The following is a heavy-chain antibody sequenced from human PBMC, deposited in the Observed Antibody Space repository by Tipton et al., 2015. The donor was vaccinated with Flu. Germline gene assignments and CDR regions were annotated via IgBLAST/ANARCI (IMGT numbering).Heavy chain of an antibody. CDR1: GDSMGSRYY. D-gene: IGHD4-11*01. J-gene: IGHJ5*02. CDR2: IHRAGNT. CDR3: ARRDYGNYVSEPKNWFDT. V-gene: IGHV4-38-2*01. Sequence: TLSLTCSVSGDSMGSRYYWGWIRQAPGKGLEWIANIHRAGNTYYNPSLKSRVTLSVDTSNNQFSLKLSSVTAADTAVYYCARRDYGNYVSEPKNWFDTWGRGTLVTVSS.